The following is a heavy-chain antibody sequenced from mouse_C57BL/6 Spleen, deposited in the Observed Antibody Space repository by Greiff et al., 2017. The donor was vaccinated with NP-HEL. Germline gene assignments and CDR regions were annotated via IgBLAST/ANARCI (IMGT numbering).Heavy chain of an antibody. J-gene: IGHJ1*03. CDR3: TRSEPHYYGGYFDV. CDR1: GYTFTDYE. V-gene: IGHV1-15*01. CDR2: IDPETGGT. Sequence: QVQLQQSGAELVRPGASVTLSCKASGYTFTDYEMHWVKQTPVHGLEWIGAIDPETGGTAYNQKCKGKAILTADKSSSTAYMELRSLTSEDSAVYYCTRSEPHYYGGYFDVWGTGTTVTVSS. D-gene: IGHD1-2*01.